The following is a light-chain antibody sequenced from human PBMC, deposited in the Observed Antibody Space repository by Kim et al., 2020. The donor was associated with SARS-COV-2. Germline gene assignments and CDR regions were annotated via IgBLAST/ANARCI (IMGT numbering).Light chain of an antibody. CDR1: QAISSNY. Sequence: EIELTQSPGTLSVSPGESATLSCRASQAISSNYVAWYQQKRGQVPKLLIYAASSRATGIPYRFSGSGSGTDFTLTISSLEPEDVAMYYCQQYDSSPRTFGEGTKVDIK. CDR3: QQYDSSPRT. J-gene: IGKJ1*01. V-gene: IGKV3-20*01. CDR2: AAS.